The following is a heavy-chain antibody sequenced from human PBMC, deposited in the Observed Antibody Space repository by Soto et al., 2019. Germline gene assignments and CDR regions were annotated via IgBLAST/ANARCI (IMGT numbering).Heavy chain of an antibody. V-gene: IGHV4-59*08. J-gene: IGHJ4*02. Sequence: SETLSLTCTVSGGSISSYYWSWIRQPPGKGLEWIGYIYYSGSTNYNPSLKSRVTISVDTSKNQFSLKLSSVTAADTAVYYCARHPPPDMITFGGVIVNDYWGQGTLVTVSS. D-gene: IGHD3-16*02. CDR1: GGSISSYY. CDR3: ARHPPPDMITFGGVIVNDY. CDR2: IYYSGST.